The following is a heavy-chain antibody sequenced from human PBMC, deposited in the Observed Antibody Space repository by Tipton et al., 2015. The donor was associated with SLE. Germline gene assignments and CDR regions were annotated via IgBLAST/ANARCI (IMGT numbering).Heavy chain of an antibody. CDR3: ARYGTYDGSRYFQH. Sequence: TLSLTCTVSGGSISSYYWSCVRQPPGKGLEWIGYIYYSGSTNYNPPLKSRVTISVDTSKNQFSLKLSSVTAADTAVYYCARYGTYDGSRYFQHWGQGTLVP. V-gene: IGHV4-59*01. CDR2: IYYSGST. J-gene: IGHJ1*01. D-gene: IGHD1-26*01. CDR1: GGSISSYY.